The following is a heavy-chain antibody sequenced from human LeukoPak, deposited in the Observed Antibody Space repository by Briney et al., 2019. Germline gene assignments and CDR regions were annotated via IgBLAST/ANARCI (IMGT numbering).Heavy chain of an antibody. V-gene: IGHV1-69*05. CDR1: GGTFSSYA. D-gene: IGHD1-7*01. CDR3: ARGTSGTTSLFY. Sequence: SVKVSCKASGGTFSSYAISWVRQAPGQGLEWMGRIIPIFGTANYAQKFQGRVTITTDESTSTAYMELSSLRSEDTAVDYCARGTSGTTSLFYWGQGTLVTVSS. CDR2: IIPIFGTA. J-gene: IGHJ4*02.